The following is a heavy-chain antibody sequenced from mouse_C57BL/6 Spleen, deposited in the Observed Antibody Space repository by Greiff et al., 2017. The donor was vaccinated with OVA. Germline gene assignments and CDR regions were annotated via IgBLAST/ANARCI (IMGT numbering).Heavy chain of an antibody. Sequence: VQLQQSGAELVRPGASVKLSCTASGFNIKDDYMHWVKQRPEQGLEWIGWIDPENGDTEYASKFQGKATITADTSSNTAYLQLSSLTSEDTAVYYCTTPRERTYYYAMDYWGQGTSVTVSS. CDR1: GFNIKDDY. V-gene: IGHV14-4*01. CDR3: TTPRERTYYYAMDY. J-gene: IGHJ4*01. CDR2: IDPENGDT. D-gene: IGHD3-1*01.